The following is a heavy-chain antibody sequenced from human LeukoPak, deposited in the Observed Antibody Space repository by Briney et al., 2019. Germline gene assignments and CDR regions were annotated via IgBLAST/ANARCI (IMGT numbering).Heavy chain of an antibody. V-gene: IGHV5-51*01. D-gene: IGHD6-13*01. CDR3: VRHGLGSSWFGFDY. J-gene: IGHJ4*02. CDR2: IYPGDSDP. Sequence: GESLKISCKGSGYTFTTYWIGWVRQMPGKGLEWMGIIYPGDSDPRYSPSFQGQVTIPADKSISTAYLQWSGLKASDSAMYYCVRHGLGSSWFGFDYWGQGTLVTVYS. CDR1: GYTFTTYW.